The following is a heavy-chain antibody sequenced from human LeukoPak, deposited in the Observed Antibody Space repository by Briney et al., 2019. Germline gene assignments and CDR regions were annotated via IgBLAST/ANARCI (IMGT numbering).Heavy chain of an antibody. Sequence: PSETLSLTCAVYGGSFNGYFWSWIRQPPGKGLEWIGEIDHSGGANYNPSLKSRVTISLDTSKNQFSLRLTSVTAADTAMYHCARGHRYRGSGQRGGGYDYWGQGTLVTVSS. J-gene: IGHJ4*02. CDR1: GGSFNGYF. D-gene: IGHD6-19*01. V-gene: IGHV4-34*01. CDR3: ARGHRYRGSGQRGGGYDY. CDR2: IDHSGGA.